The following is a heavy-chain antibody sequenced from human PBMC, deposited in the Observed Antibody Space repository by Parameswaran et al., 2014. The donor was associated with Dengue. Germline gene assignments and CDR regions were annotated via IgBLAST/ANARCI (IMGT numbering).Heavy chain of an antibody. CDR2: IKQDGSEK. CDR3: VRDRPAGTIGLFFDY. D-gene: IGHD1-1*01. J-gene: IGHJ4*02. Sequence: KGLEWVANIKQDGSEKYYVDSVKDRFTISRDNAKNSLYLQMNSLRAEDTAVYYCVRDRPAGTIGLFFDYWGQGSLVTVSS. V-gene: IGHV3-7*01.